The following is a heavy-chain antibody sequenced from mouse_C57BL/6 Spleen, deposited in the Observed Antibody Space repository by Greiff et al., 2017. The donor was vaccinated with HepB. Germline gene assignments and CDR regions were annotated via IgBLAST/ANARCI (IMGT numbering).Heavy chain of an antibody. J-gene: IGHJ3*01. CDR3: ARDNYGSSYWFAY. V-gene: IGHV5-4*01. CDR1: GFTFSSYA. D-gene: IGHD1-1*01. Sequence: EVQLVESGGGLVKPGGSLKLSCAASGFTFSSYAMSWVRQTPEKRLEWVATISDGGSYTYYPDNVKGRFTISRDNAKNNLYLQMSRLKSEDTAMYYCARDNYGSSYWFAYWGQGTLVTVSA. CDR2: ISDGGSYT.